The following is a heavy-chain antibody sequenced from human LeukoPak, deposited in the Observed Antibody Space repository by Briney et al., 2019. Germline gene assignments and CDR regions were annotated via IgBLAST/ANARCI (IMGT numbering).Heavy chain of an antibody. CDR1: GYTFTSYY. CDR3: AREEYYYDSSGQFDY. D-gene: IGHD3-22*01. V-gene: IGHV1-46*01. CDR2: INPSGGST. Sequence: ASVKVSCKASGYTFTSYYMHWVRQAPRQGLEWMGIINPSGGSTSYAQKFQGRVTMTRDTSTSTVYMELSSLRSEDTAVYYCAREEYYYDSSGQFDYWGQGTLVTVSS. J-gene: IGHJ4*02.